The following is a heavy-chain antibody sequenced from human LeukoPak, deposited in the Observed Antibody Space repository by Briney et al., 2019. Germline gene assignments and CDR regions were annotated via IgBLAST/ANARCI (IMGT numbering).Heavy chain of an antibody. CDR3: ARGGTTYYYDSSGSSTL. J-gene: IGHJ3*01. V-gene: IGHV4-34*01. CDR2: INHSGST. D-gene: IGHD3-22*01. CDR1: GGSISSGGYY. Sequence: PSETLSLTCAVSGGSISSGGYYWSWIRQPPGKGLEWIGEINHSGSTNYNPSLKSRVTISVDTSKNQFSLKLSSVTAADTAVYYCARGGTTYYYDSSGSSTLWGQGTMVTVSS.